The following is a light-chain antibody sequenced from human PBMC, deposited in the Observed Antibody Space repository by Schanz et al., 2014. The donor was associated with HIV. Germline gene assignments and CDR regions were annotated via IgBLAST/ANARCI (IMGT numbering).Light chain of an antibody. CDR3: ISYTSDTVL. J-gene: IGLJ2*01. Sequence: QSALTQPASVSGSPGQSISISCTGTSGDVGSYNYVSWFQQHPGQAPQLMIFDGSERPSGVSNRFSGSKSGTTASLTISGLQPEDEADYYCISYTSDTVLFGGGTKLTVL. CDR2: DGS. CDR1: SGDVGSYNY. V-gene: IGLV2-14*03.